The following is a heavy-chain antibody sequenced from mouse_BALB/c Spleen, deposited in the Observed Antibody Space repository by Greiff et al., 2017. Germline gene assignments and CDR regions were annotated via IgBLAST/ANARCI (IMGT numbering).Heavy chain of an antibody. CDR3: AQTARATYAMDY. J-gene: IGHJ4*01. CDR1: GYTFTSYW. D-gene: IGHD3-2*01. CDR2: IFPGTGTT. Sequence: VMLVESGAELVKPGASVKLSCKTSGYTFTSYWIQWVKQRPGQGLGWIGEIFPGTGTTYYNEKFKGKATLTIDTSSSTAYMQLSSLTSEDSAVYFCAQTARATYAMDYWGQGTSVTVSS. V-gene: IGHV1S132*01.